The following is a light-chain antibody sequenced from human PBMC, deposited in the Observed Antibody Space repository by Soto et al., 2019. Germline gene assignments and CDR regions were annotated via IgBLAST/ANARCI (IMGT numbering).Light chain of an antibody. V-gene: IGKV3-20*01. CDR1: QSVSTN. CDR2: GAS. CDR3: QQYGSSPIT. Sequence: EIVLTQSPDTLSSSPGERATLSCRASQSVSTNLAWYQQKAGQAPRLLIYGASTRATGIPARFSGSGSGTDFTLTISRLEPEDFAVYYCQQYGSSPITFGQGTRLGIK. J-gene: IGKJ5*01.